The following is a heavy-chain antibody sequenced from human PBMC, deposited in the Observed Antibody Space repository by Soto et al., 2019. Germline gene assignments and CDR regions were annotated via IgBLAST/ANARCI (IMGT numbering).Heavy chain of an antibody. CDR2: INPNSGDT. V-gene: IGHV1-2*04. Sequence: QVQLVQSGAEVMKPGASVKVSCKASGYSFAGYYMHWVRQAPGQGLEWMGWINPNSGDTKYAPKFQGWVTMTRDTAISTAYMELNRLSSDYTSVYFCARAGIAAAYDFWGQGPLVTVSS. CDR3: ARAGIAAAYDF. CDR1: GYSFAGYY. J-gene: IGHJ4*02. D-gene: IGHD6-25*01.